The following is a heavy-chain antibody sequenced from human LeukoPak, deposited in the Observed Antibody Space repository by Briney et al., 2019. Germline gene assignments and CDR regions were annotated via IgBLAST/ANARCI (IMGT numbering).Heavy chain of an antibody. CDR1: GGTFNNSA. Sequence: ASVKVSCKTSGGTFNNSAISWVRQAPGQGLEWLGGIMPLFGTAGYAQKFQGRVTITKDDPTRTVYLELTSLTSDDTAVYYCARDVHGDYGSGWFDPWGQGTLVSVSS. CDR3: ARDVHGDYGSGWFDP. J-gene: IGHJ5*02. D-gene: IGHD4-17*01. V-gene: IGHV1-69*05. CDR2: IMPLFGTA.